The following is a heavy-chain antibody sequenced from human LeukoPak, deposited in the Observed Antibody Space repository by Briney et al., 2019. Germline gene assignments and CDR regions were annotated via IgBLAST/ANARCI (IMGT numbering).Heavy chain of an antibody. CDR3: ARTRWLEYYFDY. CDR1: GGSISGYY. V-gene: IGHV4-34*01. D-gene: IGHD3-22*01. J-gene: IGHJ4*02. CDR2: INHSGST. Sequence: SETLSLTCTVSGGSISGYYWSWIRQPPGKGLEWIGEINHSGSTNYNPSLKSRVTISVDTSKSQFSLKLSSVTAADTAVYYCARTRWLEYYFDYWGQGTLVTVSS.